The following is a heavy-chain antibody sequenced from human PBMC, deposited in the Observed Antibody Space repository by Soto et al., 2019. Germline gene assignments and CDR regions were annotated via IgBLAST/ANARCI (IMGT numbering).Heavy chain of an antibody. Sequence: SETLSLTCTVSGGSISSNYWTWIRQPPGKGLEWIGYVYNSGSTNYNPSLKSRVTISEDTSKSQFSLKVNSMTAADTAVYYCARYRREAVAGYTPDNWGQGILVTVSS. D-gene: IGHD6-13*01. J-gene: IGHJ4*02. V-gene: IGHV4-59*01. CDR2: VYNSGST. CDR1: GGSISSNY. CDR3: ARYRREAVAGYTPDN.